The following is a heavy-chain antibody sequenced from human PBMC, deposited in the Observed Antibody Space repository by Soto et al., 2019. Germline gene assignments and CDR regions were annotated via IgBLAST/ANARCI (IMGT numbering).Heavy chain of an antibody. CDR3: ARGPLGDFWSGYMNWFDP. J-gene: IGHJ5*02. Sequence: QVRLQQWGAGLLKPSETLSLTCAVYGGSFSGYYWSWIRQPPGKGLEWIGEINHSGSTNYNPSLMRLVTISVHTSRNQFSLKLSSVTAADRAVYYFARGPLGDFWSGYMNWFDPWGQGTLVTVSS. CDR2: INHSGST. D-gene: IGHD3-3*01. V-gene: IGHV4-34*01. CDR1: GGSFSGYY.